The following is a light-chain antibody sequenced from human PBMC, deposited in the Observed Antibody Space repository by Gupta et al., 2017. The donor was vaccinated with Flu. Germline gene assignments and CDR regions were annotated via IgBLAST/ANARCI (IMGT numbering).Light chain of an antibody. CDR1: SSDIGGYNY. CDR3: SSYSSNSSVVI. CDR2: EVT. J-gene: IGLJ2*01. Sequence: QSALTQTASVSGSPGQSITISCTGPSSDIGGYNYVSWYQHHPGKAPKLMIYEVTNRPSGLSDRFSGSKSGNTASLSISGLQAEDEANYYCSSYSSNSSVVIFGGGTKLTVL. V-gene: IGLV2-14*01.